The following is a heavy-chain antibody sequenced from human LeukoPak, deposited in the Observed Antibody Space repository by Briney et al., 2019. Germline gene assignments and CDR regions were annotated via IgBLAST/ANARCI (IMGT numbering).Heavy chain of an antibody. J-gene: IGHJ4*02. V-gene: IGHV4-59*01. Sequence: SEALSLTCAVSGGSISTYYWSWIRQPPGKGLEWIGYIHYSGSSNYNPSLKSRVTISLDTSKNQFSLKLSSVTAADTAVYYCARGAAATYWGQGTLVTVSS. CDR2: IHYSGSS. CDR3: ARGAAATY. D-gene: IGHD6-13*01. CDR1: GGSISTYY.